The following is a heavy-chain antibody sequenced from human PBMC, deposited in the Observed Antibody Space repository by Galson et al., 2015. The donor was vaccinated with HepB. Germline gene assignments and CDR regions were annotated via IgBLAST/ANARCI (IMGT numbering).Heavy chain of an antibody. V-gene: IGHV7-4-1*02. CDR1: GYTFTSYA. CDR3: ARDEGFGVVVAATKGFDY. J-gene: IGHJ4*02. D-gene: IGHD2-15*01. CDR2: INTNTGNP. Sequence: SVKVSCKASGYTFTSYAMNWVRQAPGQGLEWMGWINTNTGNPTYAQGFTGRFVFSLDTSVSTAYLQISSLKAEDTAVYYCARDEGFGVVVAATKGFDYWGQGTLVAVSS.